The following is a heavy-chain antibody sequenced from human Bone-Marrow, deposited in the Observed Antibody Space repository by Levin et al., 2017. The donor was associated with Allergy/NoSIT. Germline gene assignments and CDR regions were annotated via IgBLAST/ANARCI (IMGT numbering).Heavy chain of an antibody. V-gene: IGHV1-69*13. CDR1: GGTFSSYA. J-gene: IGHJ4*02. D-gene: IGHD3-22*01. CDR2: IIPIFGTA. Sequence: SVKVSCKASGGTFSSYAISWVRQAPGQGLEWMGGIIPIFGTANYAQKFQGRVTITADESTSTAYMELSSLRSEDTAVYYCAREEYDSSGYLVYFDYWGQGTLVTVSS. CDR3: AREEYDSSGYLVYFDY.